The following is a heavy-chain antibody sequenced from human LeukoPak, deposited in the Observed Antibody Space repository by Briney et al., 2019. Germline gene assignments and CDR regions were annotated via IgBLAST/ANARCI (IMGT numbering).Heavy chain of an antibody. D-gene: IGHD3-9*01. Sequence: ASVKVSCKASGYTFTSYAMNWVRQAPGQGLEWMGWINTNTGNPTYAQGFTGRFVFSLDTSVSTAYLQISSLKAEDTAVYYCARASRAWVLRYFDWLANWFDPWGQGTLVTVSS. V-gene: IGHV7-4-1*02. CDR1: GYTFTSYA. J-gene: IGHJ5*02. CDR2: INTNTGNP. CDR3: ARASRAWVLRYFDWLANWFDP.